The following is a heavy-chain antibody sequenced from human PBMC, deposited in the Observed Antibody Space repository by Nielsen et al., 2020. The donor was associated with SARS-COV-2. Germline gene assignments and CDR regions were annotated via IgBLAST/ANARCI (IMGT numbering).Heavy chain of an antibody. Sequence: ASVKVSCKASGYTFTTYAIIWVRQAPGQGLGWMGWMNPNSGNTGYAQKFQGRVTMTRNTSISTAYMELSSLRSEDTAVYYCARALKITMIVVVITKGLYYFDYWGQGTLVTVSS. CDR3: ARALKITMIVVVITKGLYYFDY. V-gene: IGHV1-8*02. J-gene: IGHJ4*02. CDR2: MNPNSGNT. D-gene: IGHD3-22*01. CDR1: GYTFTTYA.